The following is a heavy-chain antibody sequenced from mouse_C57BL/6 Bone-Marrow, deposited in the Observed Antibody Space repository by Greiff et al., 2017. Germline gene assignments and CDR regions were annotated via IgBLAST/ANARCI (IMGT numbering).Heavy chain of an antibody. J-gene: IGHJ3*01. Sequence: QVQLQQSGPELVKPGASVKISCKASGYAFSSSWMNWVKQRPGKGLEWIGRIYPGDGDTNYNGKFKGKATLTADKSSSTAYMQLSSLTSEDSAVYFCARSAYYGNYAWFAYWGQGTLVTVSA. V-gene: IGHV1-82*01. CDR1: GYAFSSSW. CDR2: IYPGDGDT. CDR3: ARSAYYGNYAWFAY. D-gene: IGHD2-10*01.